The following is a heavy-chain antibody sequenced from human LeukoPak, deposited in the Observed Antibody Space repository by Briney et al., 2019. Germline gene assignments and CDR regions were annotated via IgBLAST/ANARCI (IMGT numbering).Heavy chain of an antibody. CDR1: GFTFSSYA. CDR2: ISYDGSNK. V-gene: IGHV3-30-3*01. J-gene: IGHJ4*02. CDR3: ARALGYSNSSPTYFDY. D-gene: IGHD6-6*01. Sequence: GGSLRLSCAASGFTFSSYAMHWVRQAPGKGLEWVAVISYDGSNKYYADSVKGRFTISRDNSKNTLYLQMNSLRAEDTAMYYCARALGYSNSSPTYFDYWGQGTLVTVSS.